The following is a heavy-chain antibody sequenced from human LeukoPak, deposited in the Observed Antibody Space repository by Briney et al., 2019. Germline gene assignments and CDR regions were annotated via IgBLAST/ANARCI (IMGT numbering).Heavy chain of an antibody. V-gene: IGHV3-23*01. D-gene: IGHD2-15*01. Sequence: GGSLRLSCAASRFTFSSYAMSWVRQAPGKGLEWVSAISGSGGSTYYADSVKGRFTISRDNSKNTLYLQMNSLRAEDTAVYYCAKDLRGMVVAANFDYWGQGTLVTVSS. CDR2: ISGSGGST. CDR1: RFTFSSYA. J-gene: IGHJ4*02. CDR3: AKDLRGMVVAANFDY.